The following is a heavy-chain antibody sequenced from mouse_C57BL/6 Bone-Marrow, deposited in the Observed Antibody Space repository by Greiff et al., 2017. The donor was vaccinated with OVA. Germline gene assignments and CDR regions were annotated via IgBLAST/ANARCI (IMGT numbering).Heavy chain of an antibody. Sequence: QVQLKQSGPELVKPGASVKISCKASGYAFSSSWMNWVKQRPGKGLEWIGRIYPGDGDTNYNGKFKGKATLTADKSSSTAYMQLSSLTSEDSAVYFCARWNGWGYHYAMDYWGQGTSVTVSS. CDR2: IYPGDGDT. CDR1: GYAFSSSW. J-gene: IGHJ4*01. D-gene: IGHD3-1*01. V-gene: IGHV1-82*01. CDR3: ARWNGWGYHYAMDY.